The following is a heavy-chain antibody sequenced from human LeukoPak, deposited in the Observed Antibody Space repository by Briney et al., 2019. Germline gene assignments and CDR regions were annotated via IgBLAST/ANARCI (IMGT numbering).Heavy chain of an antibody. CDR1: GGSISSHY. Sequence: SETLSLTCTVSGGSISSHYWSWIRQPPGKGLEWIGYIYYSGSTNYNPSLKSRVTISVDTSKNQFSLKLSSVTAADTAVYYCARSPPTMRFDPWGQGTLVTVSS. V-gene: IGHV4-59*11. D-gene: IGHD1/OR15-1a*01. CDR2: IYYSGST. CDR3: ARSPPTMRFDP. J-gene: IGHJ5*02.